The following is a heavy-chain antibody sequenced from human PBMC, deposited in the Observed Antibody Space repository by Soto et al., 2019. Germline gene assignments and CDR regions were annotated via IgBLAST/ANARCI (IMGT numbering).Heavy chain of an antibody. CDR1: GGSFSSYN. CDR3: ARLDTTRLLFDY. CDR2: IYYSGST. J-gene: IGHJ4*02. D-gene: IGHD4-17*01. V-gene: IGHV4-59*01. Sequence: SETLSLTCTVSGGSFSSYNWSWIRQPPGKGLEWIGYIYYSGSTNYNPSLKSRVTISVDTSKNQFSLKLSSVTAADTAVYYCARLDTTRLLFDYWGQGTQVTFSS.